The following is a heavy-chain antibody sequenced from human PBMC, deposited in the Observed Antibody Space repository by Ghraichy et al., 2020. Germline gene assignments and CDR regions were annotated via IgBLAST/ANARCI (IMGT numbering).Heavy chain of an antibody. CDR1: GFPLSNYA. J-gene: IGHJ5*02. CDR2: IEGGSVDS. V-gene: IGHV3-23*01. D-gene: IGHD1-7*01. CDR3: APDGVSADGLWNYIDP. Sequence: GGSLRLSCTASGFPLSNYAMSWVRQTPGKGLEWVSSIEGGSVDSYYTDSVKGRFIISRDDPRNTLYLQMNSLRDEDTAIYYCAPDGVSADGLWNYIDPWGQGTLVTVAS.